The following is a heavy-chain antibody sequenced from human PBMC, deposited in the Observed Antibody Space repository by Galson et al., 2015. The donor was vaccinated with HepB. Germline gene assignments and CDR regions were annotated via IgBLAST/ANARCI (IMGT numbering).Heavy chain of an antibody. CDR2: ISWNSGGI. CDR3: ARERGEVLTGYYHFDY. D-gene: IGHD3-9*01. V-gene: IGHV3-9*01. J-gene: IGHJ4*02. CDR1: GFTFDDYA. Sequence: SLRLSCAASGFTFDDYAIHWVRQAPGKGLEWVSGISWNSGGIGYADSVKGRFTISRDNAKNSLYLQMNSLRAEDTAVYYCARERGEVLTGYYHFDYWGQGTLVTVSS.